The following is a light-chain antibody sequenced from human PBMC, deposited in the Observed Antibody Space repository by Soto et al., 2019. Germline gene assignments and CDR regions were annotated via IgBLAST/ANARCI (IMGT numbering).Light chain of an antibody. Sequence: QPVLTQSSSASASLGSSVKVTCTLSSGQNSYIIAWHQQQPGKAPRFLMKLDGSGSYNKGSGVPDRFSGSRSGADRYLTISNLQSEDEADYYCETWDNNTRVFGNGTKAPS. CDR1: SGQNSYI. V-gene: IGLV4-60*03. CDR3: ETWDNNTRV. J-gene: IGLJ1*01. CDR2: LDGSGSY.